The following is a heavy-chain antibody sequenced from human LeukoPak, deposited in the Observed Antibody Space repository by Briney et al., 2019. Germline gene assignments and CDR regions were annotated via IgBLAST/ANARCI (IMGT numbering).Heavy chain of an antibody. CDR1: GYTFTSYD. Sequence: ASVKVSCKASGYTFTSYDINWLRQATGQGLEWMGWMNPNSGNTGYAQKFQGRVTMTRNTSISTAYMELSSLRPEDTAVYYCAREIGIAVAGTVYYFYYWRRGTLVTVSS. J-gene: IGHJ4*02. V-gene: IGHV1-8*01. CDR2: MNPNSGNT. D-gene: IGHD6-19*01. CDR3: AREIGIAVAGTVYYFYY.